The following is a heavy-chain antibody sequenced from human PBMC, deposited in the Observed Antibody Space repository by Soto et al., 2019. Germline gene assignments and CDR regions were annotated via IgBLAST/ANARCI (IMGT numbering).Heavy chain of an antibody. Sequence: QLQLQESGPGLVKPSETLSLTCTVSGGSISSSSYYWGWIRQPPGKGLEWIGSIYYSGSTYYNPSLKSRVTISVDTSKNQFSLKLSSVTAEDTSVYYCARVRDGYKYDYWGQGTLVTVSS. V-gene: IGHV4-39*01. CDR2: IYYSGST. D-gene: IGHD5-12*01. CDR1: GGSISSSSYY. J-gene: IGHJ4*02. CDR3: ARVRDGYKYDY.